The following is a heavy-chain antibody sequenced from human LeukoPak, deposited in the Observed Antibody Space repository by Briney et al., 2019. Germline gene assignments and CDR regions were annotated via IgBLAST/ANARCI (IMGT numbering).Heavy chain of an antibody. D-gene: IGHD3-10*01. V-gene: IGHV3-9*01. J-gene: IGHJ4*02. CDR2: ISWNSGSI. CDR3: AKDKDTMVRGVTYYFDY. CDR1: GFTFDDYA. Sequence: PGGSLRLSCAASGFTFDDYAMHWVRQAPGKSLEWVSGISWNSGSIGYADSVKGRFTISRDNAKNSLYLQMNSLRAEDTALYYCAKDKDTMVRGVTYYFDYWGQGTLVTVSS.